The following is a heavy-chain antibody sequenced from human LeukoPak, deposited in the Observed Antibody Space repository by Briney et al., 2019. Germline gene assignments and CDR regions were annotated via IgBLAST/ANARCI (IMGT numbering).Heavy chain of an antibody. CDR1: GGSISSYY. CDR2: IYYSGST. D-gene: IGHD3-10*01. J-gene: IGHJ6*02. Sequence: PSETLSLTCTVSGGSISSYYWSWIRQPPGKGLEWIVYIYYSGSTNYNPSLKSRVTISVDTSKNQFSLQLSSVTAADTAVYYCASHPLRGGYYYGMDVWGQGTTVTVSS. V-gene: IGHV4-59*08. CDR3: ASHPLRGGYYYGMDV.